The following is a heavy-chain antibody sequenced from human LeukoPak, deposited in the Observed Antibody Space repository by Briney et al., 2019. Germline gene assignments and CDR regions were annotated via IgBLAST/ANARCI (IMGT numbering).Heavy chain of an antibody. V-gene: IGHV1-3*03. CDR2: INAGNGNT. J-gene: IGHJ6*03. D-gene: IGHD5-18*01. Sequence: ASVKVSCKASGYTFTSYAMHWVRQAPGQRLEWMGWINAGNGNTKYSQEFQGRVTFTRDTSISTSFMELSSLRSEDTAIYYCARGRPDTSVPRTYYMDVWGKGTTVTVSS. CDR3: ARGRPDTSVPRTYYMDV. CDR1: GYTFTSYA.